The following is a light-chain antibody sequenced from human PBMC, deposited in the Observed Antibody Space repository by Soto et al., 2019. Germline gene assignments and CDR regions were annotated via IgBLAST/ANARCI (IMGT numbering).Light chain of an antibody. J-gene: IGKJ1*01. CDR1: QSVSSSY. CDR2: GAS. CDR3: QHRANLWV. Sequence: DIVLTQSPGTLYLSPAERATLSCRASQSVSSSYLAWYQQKPGQAPRLLIYGASNRATGIPARFSGSGSGTDFTLTISSLEPEDFAVYYCQHRANLWVFGQGTKVDIK. V-gene: IGKV3D-20*02.